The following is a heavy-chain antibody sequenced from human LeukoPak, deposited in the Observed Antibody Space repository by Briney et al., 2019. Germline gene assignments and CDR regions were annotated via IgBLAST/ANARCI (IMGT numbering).Heavy chain of an antibody. CDR1: GYTFTGYY. D-gene: IGHD3-9*01. J-gene: IGHJ6*03. Sequence: ASVKVSCKASGYTFTGYYMHRVRQAPGQGLEWMGWMNPNSGNTGYAQKFQGRVTMTRNTSISTAYMELSSLRSEDTAVYYCARGPLRYFDWFSTYYYYYYMDVWGKGTTVTISS. V-gene: IGHV1-8*02. CDR2: MNPNSGNT. CDR3: ARGPLRYFDWFSTYYYYYYMDV.